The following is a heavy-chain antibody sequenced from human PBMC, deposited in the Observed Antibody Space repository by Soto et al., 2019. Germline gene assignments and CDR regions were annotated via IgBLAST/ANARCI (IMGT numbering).Heavy chain of an antibody. CDR1: GFTFSSYG. V-gene: IGHV3-30*18. D-gene: IGHD5-12*01. J-gene: IGHJ4*02. CDR2: ISYDGSNK. CDR3: AKEFSGYGLYFDY. Sequence: PGGSLRLSCAASGFTFSSYGMHWVRQAPGKGLEWVAVISYDGSNKYYADSVKGRFTISRDNSKNTLYLQMNSLRAEDTAVYYCAKEFSGYGLYFDYWGQGTLVTVSS.